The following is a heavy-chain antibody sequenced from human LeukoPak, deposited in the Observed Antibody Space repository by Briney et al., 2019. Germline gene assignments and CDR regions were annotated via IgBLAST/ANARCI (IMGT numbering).Heavy chain of an antibody. CDR1: GFTFSSYG. J-gene: IGHJ4*02. D-gene: IGHD3-22*01. CDR3: ARDRYYYDSSGYFDY. Sequence: GGSLRLPCAASGFTFSSYGMHWVRQAPGKGLEWVAVIWYDGSNKYYADSVKGRFTISRDNSKNTLYLQMNSLRAEDTAVYYCARDRYYYDSSGYFDYWGQGTLVTVSS. CDR2: IWYDGSNK. V-gene: IGHV3-33*01.